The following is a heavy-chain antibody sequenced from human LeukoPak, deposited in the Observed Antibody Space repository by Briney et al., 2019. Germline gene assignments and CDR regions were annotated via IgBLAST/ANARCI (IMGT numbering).Heavy chain of an antibody. D-gene: IGHD6-19*01. CDR2: IYSGGNT. Sequence: GRSLRLSCAASGFTFSSYAMHWVRQAPGKGLEWVSVIYSGGNTYYADSVKGRFTISRDNSKNTLYLQMNSLRAEDTAVYYCAKSYSSGWYYFDYWGQGTLVTVSS. J-gene: IGHJ4*02. CDR1: GFTFSSYA. CDR3: AKSYSSGWYYFDY. V-gene: IGHV3-66*01.